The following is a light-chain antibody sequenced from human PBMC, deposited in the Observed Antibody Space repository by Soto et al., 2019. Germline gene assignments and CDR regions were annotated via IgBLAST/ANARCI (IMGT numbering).Light chain of an antibody. CDR2: DAS. Sequence: EIVLTQSPDTLSLSPGERATLSCRASQSVSSYLAWYQQKPGQAPRLLIYDASNRATGIPARFSGSVSGTDFALTISSLEPEDFAVYYCQQRSNWLFTFGPGTKVDIK. V-gene: IGKV3-11*01. CDR1: QSVSSY. J-gene: IGKJ3*01. CDR3: QQRSNWLFT.